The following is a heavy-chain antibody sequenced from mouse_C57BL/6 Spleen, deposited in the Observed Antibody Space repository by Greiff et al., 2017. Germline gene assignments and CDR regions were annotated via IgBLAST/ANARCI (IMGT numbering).Heavy chain of an antibody. D-gene: IGHD1-1*01. V-gene: IGHV1-42*01. CDR2: INPSTGGT. CDR3: ARDYYGRGDY. CDR1: GYSFTGYY. Sequence: EVKLQESGPELVKPGASVTISCKASGYSFTGYYMNWVKQSPEKSLEWIGEINPSTGGTTYNQKFKAKATLTVDKSSSTAYMQLKSLTSEDSAVYYCARDYYGRGDYWGQGTTLTVSS. J-gene: IGHJ2*01.